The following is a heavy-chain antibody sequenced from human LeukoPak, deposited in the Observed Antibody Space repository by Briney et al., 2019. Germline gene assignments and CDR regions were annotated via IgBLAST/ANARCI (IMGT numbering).Heavy chain of an antibody. V-gene: IGHV4-39*07. CDR2: IYYSGST. J-gene: IGHJ4*02. CDR3: ARGQYDILTGYYLQFDY. D-gene: IGHD3-9*01. CDR1: GGSISSSNHF. Sequence: SETLYLTCTVSGGSISSSNHFWGWVRQPPEKGLEWIGSIYYSGSTYYNPSLTSRVTILVDTSKNQFSLKLSSVTAADTALYYCARGQYDILTGYYLQFDYWGQGTLVTVSS.